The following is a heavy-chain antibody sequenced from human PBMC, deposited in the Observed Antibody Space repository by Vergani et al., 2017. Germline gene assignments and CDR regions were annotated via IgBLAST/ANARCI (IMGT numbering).Heavy chain of an antibody. CDR3: ARVFGKGTSSYRCLWY. CDR2: MNPNSGNT. V-gene: IGHV1-8*01. J-gene: IGHJ4*02. Sequence: QVQLVQSGAEVKKPGASVKVSCKASGYTFTSYDINWVRQATGQGLEWMGWMNPNSGNTGYAQKFQGRVTMTRNTSISTAYMELSSLRSEDTAVYYCARVFGKGTSSYRCLWYWGQGTLVTVSS. CDR1: GYTFTSYD. D-gene: IGHD2-2*02.